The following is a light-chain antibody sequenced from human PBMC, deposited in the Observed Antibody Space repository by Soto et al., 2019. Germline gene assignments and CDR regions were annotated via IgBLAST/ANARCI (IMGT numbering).Light chain of an antibody. CDR2: DAS. V-gene: IGKV1-39*01. CDR1: QAIINY. CDR3: QQSSNWMT. Sequence: SPLPPSPSSLSASLGYIVTITCQSSQAIINYLNWYQQKPGKAPKLLIYDASSLESGVPSRFSGSSAGTEVTLTTISRLHTEDVAVYYCQQSSNWMTFGQGTRLEIK. J-gene: IGKJ5*01.